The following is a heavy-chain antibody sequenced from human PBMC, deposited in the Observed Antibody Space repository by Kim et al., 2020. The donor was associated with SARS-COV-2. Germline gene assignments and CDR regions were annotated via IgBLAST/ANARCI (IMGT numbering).Heavy chain of an antibody. CDR2: IKSKTDGGTT. J-gene: IGHJ6*02. CDR1: GFTFSNAW. D-gene: IGHD1-1*01. CDR3: TTDGGKTGTTDYYYYGMDV. Sequence: GGSLRLSCAASGFTFSNAWMSWVRQAPGKGLEWVGRIKSKTDGGTTDYAAPVKGRFTISRDDSKNTLYLQMNSLKTEDTAVYYCTTDGGKTGTTDYYYYGMDVWGQGTTVTVSS. V-gene: IGHV3-15*01.